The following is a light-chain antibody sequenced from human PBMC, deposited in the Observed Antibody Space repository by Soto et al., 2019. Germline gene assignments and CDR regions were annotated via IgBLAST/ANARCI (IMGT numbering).Light chain of an antibody. CDR3: HQYYSTPLT. CDR1: QRALYSSNNKNY. V-gene: IGKV4-1*01. J-gene: IGKJ4*01. Sequence: DILMTQSPYSLAVSVGEEATFKWKSYQRALYSSNNKNYLAWYQQKPGQPPKLLIYWASTRESGVPDRFSGSGSGTDFTLTISSLQAEDVAAYYCHQYYSTPLTFGGGTKVDIK. CDR2: WAS.